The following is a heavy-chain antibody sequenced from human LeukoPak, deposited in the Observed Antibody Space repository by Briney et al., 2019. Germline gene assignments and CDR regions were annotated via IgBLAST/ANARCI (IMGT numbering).Heavy chain of an antibody. CDR1: GGSISNYY. CDR2: VYYSGST. V-gene: IGHV4-59*01. Sequence: SETLSLTCKVSGGSISNYYWTWIRQPPGKGLEWIGYVYYSGSTNYNPSLKSRVTVSVDTSKNQFSLKLRSVTAADTAVYYCARVVASEVVPAAPIDYWGQGTLVTVSS. J-gene: IGHJ4*02. D-gene: IGHD2-2*01. CDR3: ARVVASEVVPAAPIDY.